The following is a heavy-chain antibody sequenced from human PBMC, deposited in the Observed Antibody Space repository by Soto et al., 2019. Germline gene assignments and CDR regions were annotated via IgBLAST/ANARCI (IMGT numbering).Heavy chain of an antibody. D-gene: IGHD2-15*01. CDR2: INHSGST. CDR3: ARGSRLPNPYYYYYGMDV. V-gene: IGHV4-34*01. CDR1: GGSFSGYY. Sequence: SETLSLTCAVYGGSFSGYYWSWIRQPPGKGLEWIGEINHSGSTNYNPSLKSRVTISVDTSKNQFSLKLSSVTAADTAVYYCARGSRLPNPYYYYYGMDVWGQGTTVTVSS. J-gene: IGHJ6*02.